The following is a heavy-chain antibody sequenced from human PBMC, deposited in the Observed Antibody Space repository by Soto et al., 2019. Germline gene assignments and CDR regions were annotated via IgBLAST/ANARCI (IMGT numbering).Heavy chain of an antibody. CDR3: ARDRQTSGWLDAFDI. J-gene: IGHJ3*02. Sequence: EVQLVESGGGLVQPGGSLRLSCAASGFTVSSNYMSWVRQAPGKGLEWVSVIFTGGSTYYADSVKGRFTISRHSSMNTVFLQMDSLRAADTAVYYCARDRQTSGWLDAFDICGQGTMVTVSS. V-gene: IGHV3-53*04. CDR2: IFTGGST. CDR1: GFTVSSNY. D-gene: IGHD6-19*01.